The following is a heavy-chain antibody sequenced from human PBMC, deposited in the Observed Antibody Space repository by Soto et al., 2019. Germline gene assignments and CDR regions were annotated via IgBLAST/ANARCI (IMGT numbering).Heavy chain of an antibody. CDR1: GGSISSGGYY. J-gene: IGHJ6*02. V-gene: IGHV4-31*03. CDR3: ARGSSIAGLYYGMDV. CDR2: NYYSGIT. Sequence: LSLTCXVSGGSISSGGYYLTWIRQHPGKGLEWIGYNYYSGITYYNPSLKSRVTISLDTSKNQFSLKLSSVTAADTAVYYCARGSSIAGLYYGMDVWGQGTTVTVSS. D-gene: IGHD6-6*01.